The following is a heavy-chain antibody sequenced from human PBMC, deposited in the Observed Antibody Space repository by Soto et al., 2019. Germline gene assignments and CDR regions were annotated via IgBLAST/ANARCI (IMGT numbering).Heavy chain of an antibody. J-gene: IGHJ4*02. CDR1: GFTFNNYV. Sequence: EVQLLESGGGLVQPGGSLRLSCAASGFTFNNYVMTWVRQAPGKGLEWVSSISGSGGTTYNADSVKGRFTISRDNSKNTLYLQMNSLRGKDTALYYCAKSGEWSFLRHLDYWGQGALVTVSS. D-gene: IGHD3-3*01. CDR3: AKSGEWSFLRHLDY. CDR2: ISGSGGTT. V-gene: IGHV3-23*01.